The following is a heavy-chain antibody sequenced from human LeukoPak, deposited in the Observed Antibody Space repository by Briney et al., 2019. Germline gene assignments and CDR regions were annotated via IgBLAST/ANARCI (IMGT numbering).Heavy chain of an antibody. CDR3: ARGMGSPDY. CDR1: GGSISSGDYY. Sequence: SETLSLTCTVSGGSISSGDYYWSWIRQPPGKGLEWIGYIYYSGSTNYNPSLKSRVTISVDTSKNQFSLMLTSVTAADTAVYYCARGMGSPDYWGQGTLVTVSS. CDR2: IYYSGST. J-gene: IGHJ4*02. D-gene: IGHD1-26*01. V-gene: IGHV4-61*08.